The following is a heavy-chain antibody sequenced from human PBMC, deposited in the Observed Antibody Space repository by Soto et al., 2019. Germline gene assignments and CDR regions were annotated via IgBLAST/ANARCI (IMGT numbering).Heavy chain of an antibody. Sequence: HPGGSLRLSCTASGFTFGDYAMSWVRQAPGKGLEWVGFIRSKAYGGTTEYAASVKGRFTISRDDSKSIAYLQMNSLKTEDTAVYYCTRAGELPYYYGMDVWGQGTTVTVSS. V-gene: IGHV3-49*04. CDR1: GFTFGDYA. CDR3: TRAGELPYYYGMDV. D-gene: IGHD1-7*01. CDR2: IRSKAYGGTT. J-gene: IGHJ6*02.